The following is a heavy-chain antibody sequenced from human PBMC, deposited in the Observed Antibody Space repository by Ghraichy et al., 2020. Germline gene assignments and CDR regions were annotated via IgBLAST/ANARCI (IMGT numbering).Heavy chain of an antibody. J-gene: IGHJ4*02. Sequence: GGSLRLSCAASGFTFSSYAMSWVRQAPGKGLEWVSAISGSGGGTYYADSVKGRFTISRDNSKNTLYLQMNSLRAEDTAVYYCAKRGVSSSWYYFDYWGQGTLVTVSS. D-gene: IGHD6-13*01. CDR3: AKRGVSSSWYYFDY. V-gene: IGHV3-23*01. CDR2: ISGSGGGT. CDR1: GFTFSSYA.